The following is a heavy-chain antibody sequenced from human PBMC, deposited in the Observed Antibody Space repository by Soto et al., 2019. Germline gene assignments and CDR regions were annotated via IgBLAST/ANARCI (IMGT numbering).Heavy chain of an antibody. Sequence: QVQLVESGGGVVQPGRSLRLSCAASGFTFSSYCMHWVRQAPGKGLEWVAVIWYDGSNKYYADSVKGRFTISRDNSKNTLYLQMNSLRAEDTAVYYCARDHLGNGGPPGAYVWGSYRLDYWGQGTLVTVSS. D-gene: IGHD3-16*02. J-gene: IGHJ4*02. CDR3: ARDHLGNGGPPGAYVWGSYRLDY. CDR1: GFTFSSYC. V-gene: IGHV3-33*01. CDR2: IWYDGSNK.